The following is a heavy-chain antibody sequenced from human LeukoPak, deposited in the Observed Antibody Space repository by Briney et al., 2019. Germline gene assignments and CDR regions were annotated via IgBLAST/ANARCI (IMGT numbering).Heavy chain of an antibody. V-gene: IGHV4-59*08. Sequence: SETLSLTCTVSGGSISRYYWSWIRQPPGKGLEWIGYIYYSGSANYNPSLKSRVIISVDTSKNQFSLKLSSVTAADTAVYYCARQYYYDSSGYFDYWGQGTLVTVSS. CDR1: GGSISRYY. CDR2: IYYSGSA. D-gene: IGHD3-22*01. CDR3: ARQYYYDSSGYFDY. J-gene: IGHJ4*02.